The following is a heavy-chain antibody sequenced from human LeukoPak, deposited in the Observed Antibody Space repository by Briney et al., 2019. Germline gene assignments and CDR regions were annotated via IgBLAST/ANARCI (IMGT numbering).Heavy chain of an antibody. CDR2: IYYSGST. CDR3: ARDHRYSSGWSLDAFDI. V-gene: IGHV4-31*03. Sequence: KTSETLSLTCTVSGGSISSGGYYWSWIRQHPGKGLEWIGYIYYSGSTYYNPSLKSRVTISVDTSKNQFSLKLSSVTAADTAVYYCARDHRYSSGWSLDAFDIWGQGTMVTVSS. CDR1: GGSISSGGYY. J-gene: IGHJ3*02. D-gene: IGHD6-19*01.